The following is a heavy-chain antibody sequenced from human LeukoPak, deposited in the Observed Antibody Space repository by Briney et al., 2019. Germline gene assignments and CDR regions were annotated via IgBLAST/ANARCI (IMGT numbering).Heavy chain of an antibody. CDR1: GFTFSNYA. J-gene: IGHJ4*02. CDR3: ARAPRQDSSSWFFNY. Sequence: GGSMSLSCATSGFTFSNYAMHWVRQAPGKGLDGVAVISYDGSNKYYADSVKGRFTISRDNSKNTLYLQMYSLRAEDTALYYCARAPRQDSSSWFFNYWGQGTLVTASS. D-gene: IGHD6-13*01. CDR2: ISYDGSNK. V-gene: IGHV3-30-3*01.